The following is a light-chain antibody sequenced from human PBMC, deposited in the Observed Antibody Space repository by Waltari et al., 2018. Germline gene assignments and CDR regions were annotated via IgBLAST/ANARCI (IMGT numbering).Light chain of an antibody. CDR2: GTS. CDR3: QQYGSSPLT. V-gene: IGKV3-20*01. J-gene: IGKJ4*01. CDR1: QSVSSSY. Sequence: CRASQSVSSSYLAWYQQKPGQAPRLLIYGTSSRATGIPDRFSGSGSGTDFTLTISRLEPEDFAVYYCQQYGSSPLTFGGGTKVEIK.